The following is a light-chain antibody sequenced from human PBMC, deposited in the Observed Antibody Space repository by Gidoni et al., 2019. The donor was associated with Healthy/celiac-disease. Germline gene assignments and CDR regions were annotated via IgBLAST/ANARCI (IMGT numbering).Light chain of an antibody. CDR3: QQYGSSIT. V-gene: IGKV3-20*01. J-gene: IGKJ3*01. CDR1: PSVSSSY. Sequence: EIVLTQSPGTLSLSPGERATLSCRASPSVSSSYLAWYQQKPGQAPRLLIYGASSRATGIPDRFSGSGSGTDFTLTISRLEPEDFAVYYCQQYGSSITFGPXTKVDIK. CDR2: GAS.